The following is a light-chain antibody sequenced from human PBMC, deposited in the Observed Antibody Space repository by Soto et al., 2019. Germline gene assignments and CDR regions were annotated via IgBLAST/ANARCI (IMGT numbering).Light chain of an antibody. CDR1: SSDVGGYNY. Sequence: QSVLTQSASVSGSPGQSITISCTGTSSDVGGYNYVSWNQQHPGKAPKLIIYVVSNRPSGVSNRFSGSKSGNTGSLTISGLQAEDEADYYCSSYTSSSTYVFGTGTKVTVL. CDR2: VVS. V-gene: IGLV2-14*01. J-gene: IGLJ1*01. CDR3: SSYTSSSTYV.